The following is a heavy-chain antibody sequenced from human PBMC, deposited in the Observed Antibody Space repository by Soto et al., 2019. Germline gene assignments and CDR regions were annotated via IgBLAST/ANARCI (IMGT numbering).Heavy chain of an antibody. V-gene: IGHV4-34*09. J-gene: IGHJ6*02. CDR1: GGSFSGYY. CDR2: IYNSGST. Sequence: SETLSLTCAVYGGSFSGYYWSWIRQPPGKGLEWIGDIYNSGSTYYNPSLKSRVTISVDTSKNQFSLKLSSVTAADTAVYYCARDFTDYGSGSYYHQPYYYYGMDVWGQGTTVTVSS. CDR3: ARDFTDYGSGSYYHQPYYYYGMDV. D-gene: IGHD3-10*01.